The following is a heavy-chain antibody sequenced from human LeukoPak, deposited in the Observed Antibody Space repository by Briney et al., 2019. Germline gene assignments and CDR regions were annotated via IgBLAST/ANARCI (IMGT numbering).Heavy chain of an antibody. D-gene: IGHD5-24*01. Sequence: TGESLKISCKGSGYSFTTHWICWVRQMPGKGLEWMGIIYPGDSDTRYSPSFQGQVTISADKSISTAYLQWSSLKASDTAMYYCARSEMATVLSQDYWGQGTLVTVSS. CDR2: IYPGDSDT. CDR1: GYSFTTHW. J-gene: IGHJ4*02. V-gene: IGHV5-51*01. CDR3: ARSEMATVLSQDY.